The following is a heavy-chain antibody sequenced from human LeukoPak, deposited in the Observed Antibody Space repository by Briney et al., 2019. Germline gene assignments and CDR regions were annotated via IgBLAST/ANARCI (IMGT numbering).Heavy chain of an antibody. Sequence: ASVTVSCTASGYTFTSYAMNWVRQAPGQGLEWMGWINTNTGNPTYAQGFTGRFVSSLDTSVSTAYLQISSLKAEDTAVYYCARDLGGYDFWSGPIHYWGQGTLVTVSS. CDR1: GYTFTSYA. CDR2: INTNTGNP. D-gene: IGHD3-3*01. J-gene: IGHJ4*02. CDR3: ARDLGGYDFWSGPIHY. V-gene: IGHV7-4-1*02.